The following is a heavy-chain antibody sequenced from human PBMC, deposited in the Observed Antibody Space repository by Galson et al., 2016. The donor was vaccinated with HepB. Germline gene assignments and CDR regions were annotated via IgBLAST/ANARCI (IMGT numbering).Heavy chain of an antibody. V-gene: IGHV3-9*01. CDR1: GFSFNDYA. J-gene: IGHJ3*02. CDR3: AKPEHLVRGALHI. Sequence: SLRLSCAASGFSFNDYAMHWVRQPQGKGLEWVSGISWNSDSTGYADSVKGRFTSSRDNAKNSLYLQMNSLRPEDTALYYCAKPEHLVRGALHIWGQGTMVTVSS. D-gene: IGHD2-2*01. CDR2: ISWNSDST.